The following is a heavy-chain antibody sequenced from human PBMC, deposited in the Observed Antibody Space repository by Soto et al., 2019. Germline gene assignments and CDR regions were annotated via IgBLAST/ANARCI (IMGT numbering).Heavy chain of an antibody. CDR1: GFTFSSYG. J-gene: IGHJ6*02. Sequence: PGGSLRLSCAASGFTFSSYGMHWVRQAPGKGLEWVAVISYDGSNKYYADSVKGRFTISRDNSKNTLYLQMNSLRAEDTAVYYYAKDSGSRKLLYYYYGMDVWGQGTTVTVSS. V-gene: IGHV3-30*18. CDR2: ISYDGSNK. D-gene: IGHD2-15*01. CDR3: AKDSGSRKLLYYYYGMDV.